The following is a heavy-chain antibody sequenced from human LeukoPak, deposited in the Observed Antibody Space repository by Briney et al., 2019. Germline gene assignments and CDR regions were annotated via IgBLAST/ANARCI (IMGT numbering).Heavy chain of an antibody. V-gene: IGHV4-38-2*02. CDR2: IYHSGST. Sequence: PSETLSLTCAVSGFSISGGYYWGWIRQPPGKGLEWIGSIYHSGSTYYNPSLKSRVTISVDTSKNQFSLKLSSVTAADTAVYYCARDRSSAYDIDYWGQGTLVTVSS. CDR3: ARDRSSAYDIDY. CDR1: GFSISGGYY. D-gene: IGHD6-6*01. J-gene: IGHJ4*02.